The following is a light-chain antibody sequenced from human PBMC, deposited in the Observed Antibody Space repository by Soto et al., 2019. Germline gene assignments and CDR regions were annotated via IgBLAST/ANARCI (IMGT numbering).Light chain of an antibody. CDR1: QIVTSSY. CDR3: QQYGSSPGT. CDR2: GAS. Sequence: EVVLTQSPGSLSLSPWERATLSCRASQIVTSSYLAWYQQKPGQAPKLIIFGASIRATDVPDRFSGSGSGTAFTLTISRLEPEDFAVYYCQQYGSSPGTFGQGTKVDIK. V-gene: IGKV3-20*01. J-gene: IGKJ1*01.